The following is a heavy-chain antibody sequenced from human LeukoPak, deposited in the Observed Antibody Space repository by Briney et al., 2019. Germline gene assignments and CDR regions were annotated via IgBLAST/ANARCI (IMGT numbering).Heavy chain of an antibody. D-gene: IGHD6-13*01. J-gene: IGHJ5*02. CDR3: ARDVGAAYSSSWQWFDP. Sequence: GGSLRLSCAASGFTFSSYAMHWVRQAPGKGLEYVSAISSNGGSTYYANSVKGRFTISRDNSKNTLYLQMGSLRAEDMAVYYCARDVGAAYSSSWQWFDPWGQGTLVTVS. CDR2: ISSNGGST. V-gene: IGHV3-64*01. CDR1: GFTFSSYA.